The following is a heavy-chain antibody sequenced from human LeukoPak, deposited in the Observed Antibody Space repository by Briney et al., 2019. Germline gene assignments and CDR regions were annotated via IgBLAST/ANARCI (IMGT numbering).Heavy chain of an antibody. D-gene: IGHD3-16*01. CDR2: MNQDGSEI. CDR1: GFTFSDCW. V-gene: IGHV3-7*01. Sequence: GGSLRLSCAASGFTFSDCWMSWVRQAPGKGLEWVANMNQDGSEINYVHSMKGRFTISRDNARNSLYLRMNSLRAEDTAVYYCARDGIVIRFGGQDVWGQGTTVTVS. CDR3: ARDGIVIRFGGQDV. J-gene: IGHJ6*02.